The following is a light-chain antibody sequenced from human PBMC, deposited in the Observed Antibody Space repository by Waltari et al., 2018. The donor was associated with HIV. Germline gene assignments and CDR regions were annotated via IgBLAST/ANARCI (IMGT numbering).Light chain of an antibody. CDR1: KLGAKS. J-gene: IGLJ3*02. V-gene: IGLV3-1*01. Sequence: SYELTQPPSVSVSPGQTANISCSGDKLGAKSVCWYRQKPAQSPVLVIYQATKRPSVIPERFSGSNSGNTATLTISGTQAMDDADYYCQAWDSSNWVFGGGTKLTVL. CDR3: QAWDSSNWV. CDR2: QAT.